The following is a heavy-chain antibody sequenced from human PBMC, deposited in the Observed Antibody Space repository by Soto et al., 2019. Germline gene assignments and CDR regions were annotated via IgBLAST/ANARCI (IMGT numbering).Heavy chain of an antibody. Sequence: EVQLLESGGGLVQPGGSLRLSCAASGFTFSSYAMSWVRQAPGKGLEWVSAISGSGGSTYYADSVKGRFTISRDNSKNTLYLQMNSLRVEDTAVYYCAKDEAWYSSSSVPYGMDVWDQGTTVTVSS. CDR3: AKDEAWYSSSSVPYGMDV. V-gene: IGHV3-23*01. CDR1: GFTFSSYA. D-gene: IGHD6-6*01. J-gene: IGHJ6*02. CDR2: ISGSGGST.